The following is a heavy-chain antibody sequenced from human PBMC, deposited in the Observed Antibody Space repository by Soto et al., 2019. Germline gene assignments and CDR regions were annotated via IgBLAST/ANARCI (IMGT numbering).Heavy chain of an antibody. D-gene: IGHD2-15*01. Sequence: SETLSLTCTVSGGSISSGGYYWSWIRQHPGKGLEWIGYIHYSGSTYYNPSLKSRVTISVDTSKNQFSLELGSVTAADTAVYYCARVVGGGSGAGWWWTVVPAPDQGKNQKSAWFDPWGQGTLVTVSS. J-gene: IGHJ5*02. V-gene: IGHV4-31*03. CDR1: GGSISSGGYY. CDR2: IHYSGST. CDR3: ARVVGGGSGAGWWWTVVPAPDQGKNQKSAWFDP.